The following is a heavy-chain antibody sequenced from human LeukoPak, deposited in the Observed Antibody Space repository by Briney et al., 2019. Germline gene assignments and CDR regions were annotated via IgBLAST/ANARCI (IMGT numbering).Heavy chain of an antibody. CDR3: AVAVAGRGGLFDY. V-gene: IGHV3-48*01. CDR1: GFTFSSYS. D-gene: IGHD6-19*01. J-gene: IGHJ4*02. CDR2: ISSSSSTI. Sequence: PGGSLRLSCAASGFTFSSYSMNWVRQAPGKGLEWVSYISSSSSTIYYADSVKGRFTISRDNAKNSLYLQMNSLRGEDTAVYYCAVAVAGRGGLFDYWGQGTLVTVSS.